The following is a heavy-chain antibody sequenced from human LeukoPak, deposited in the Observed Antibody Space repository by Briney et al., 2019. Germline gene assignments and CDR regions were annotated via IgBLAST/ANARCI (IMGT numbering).Heavy chain of an antibody. Sequence: PGGSLRLSCAASGFTFSSYGMHWVRQAPGKGLEWVAFIRYDGSNKYYADSVKGRFTISRGNSKNTLYLQMNSLSAEDTAVYYCAKDRAIAAAGTEGDYWGQGTLVTVSS. D-gene: IGHD6-13*01. J-gene: IGHJ4*02. CDR3: AKDRAIAAAGTEGDY. CDR1: GFTFSSYG. CDR2: IRYDGSNK. V-gene: IGHV3-30*02.